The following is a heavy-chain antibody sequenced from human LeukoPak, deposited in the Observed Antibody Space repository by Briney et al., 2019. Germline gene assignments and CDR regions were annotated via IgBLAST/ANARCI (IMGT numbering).Heavy chain of an antibody. V-gene: IGHV4-31*03. CDR2: IYYSGST. Sequence: NSSQTLSLTCTVSGGSISSGGYYWSWIRQHPGKGLEWIGYIYYSGSTYYNPSLKSRVTISVDTSKNQFSLKLSSVTAADTAVYYCARSEAENLYAFDIWGQGTMVTVSS. CDR1: GGSISSGGYY. J-gene: IGHJ3*02. CDR3: ARSEAENLYAFDI.